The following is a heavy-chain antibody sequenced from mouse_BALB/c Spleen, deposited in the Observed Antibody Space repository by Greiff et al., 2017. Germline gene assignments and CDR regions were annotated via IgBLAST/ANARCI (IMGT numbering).Heavy chain of an antibody. J-gene: IGHJ2*01. V-gene: IGHV1-15*01. CDR2: IDPETGGT. CDR3: TRITGDY. CDR1: GYTFTDYE. D-gene: IGHD4-1*01. Sequence: LQQSGAELVRPGASVTLSCKASGYTFTDYEMHWVKQTPVHGLEWIGAIDPETGGTAYNQKFKGKATLTADKSSSTAYMELRSLTSEDSAVYYCTRITGDYWGQGTTLTVSS.